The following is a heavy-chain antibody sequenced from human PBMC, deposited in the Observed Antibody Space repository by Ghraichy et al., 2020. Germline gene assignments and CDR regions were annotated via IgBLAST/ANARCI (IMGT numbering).Heavy chain of an antibody. D-gene: IGHD6-19*01. J-gene: IGHJ4*02. CDR3: AGHAQDSSGWYGVDY. CDR2: IYYSGNT. Sequence: SETLSLTCTVFGGSISGSFWRWIRQPPGKGLEWIGYIYYSGNTNYNPSLKSRVTISVDTSKNQFSLKLRSVTAADTAVYYCAGHAQDSSGWYGVDYWGQGTLVTVSS. V-gene: IGHV4-59*08. CDR1: GGSISGSF.